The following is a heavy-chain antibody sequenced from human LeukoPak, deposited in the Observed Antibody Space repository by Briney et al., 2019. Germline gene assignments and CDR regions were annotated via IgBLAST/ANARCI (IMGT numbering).Heavy chain of an antibody. CDR2: ISISSTYI. J-gene: IGHJ4*02. CDR3: AKDLTDLKNVPYFDY. V-gene: IGHV3-21*01. Sequence: PGGSLRLSCAASGFTFNSYSMNWVRQAPGKGLEWVSSISISSTYIYYADSVKGRFTISRDNAKKSLYLQMNSLRDEDTAVYYCAKDLTDLKNVPYFDYWGQGTLVTVSS. CDR1: GFTFNSYS.